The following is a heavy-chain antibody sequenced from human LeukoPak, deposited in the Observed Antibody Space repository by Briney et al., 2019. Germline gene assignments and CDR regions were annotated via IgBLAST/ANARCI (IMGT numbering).Heavy chain of an antibody. CDR3: ARTPAARRFDY. J-gene: IGHJ4*02. Sequence: ASVKVSCKASGYTFTSFYLHWVRQAPGQGLEWMGIINPNSGGTNYAQKFQGRVTMTRDTSISTAYMELSRLRSDDTAVYYCARTPAARRFDYWGQGTLVTVSS. V-gene: IGHV1-2*02. CDR2: INPNSGGT. D-gene: IGHD6-6*01. CDR1: GYTFTSFY.